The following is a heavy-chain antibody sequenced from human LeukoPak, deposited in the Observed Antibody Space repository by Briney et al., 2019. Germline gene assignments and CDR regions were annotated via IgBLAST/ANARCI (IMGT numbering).Heavy chain of an antibody. J-gene: IGHJ4*02. Sequence: GGSLTLSCAASGFTFSIYEVNWVRQAPGKGLEWVSYIISSGSNIYYADSVKGRFTISRDNAKNSLYLQMNSLRAEDTAVYYCARGSGYGDYGVDYWGQGTLVTVSS. D-gene: IGHD4-17*01. CDR3: ARGSGYGDYGVDY. V-gene: IGHV3-48*03. CDR1: GFTFSIYE. CDR2: IISSGSNI.